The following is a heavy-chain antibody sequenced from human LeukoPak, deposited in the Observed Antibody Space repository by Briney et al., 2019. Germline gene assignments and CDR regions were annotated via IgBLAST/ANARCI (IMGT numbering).Heavy chain of an antibody. V-gene: IGHV4-61*02. Sequence: SETLSLTCTVSGGSISSGSYYWSWIRQPAGKGLEWIGRIYTSGSTNYNPSLKSRVTISVDTSKNQFSLKLSSVTAADTAVYYCARDVQSGYDFWVNWFDPWGQGTLVTVSS. CDR3: ARDVQSGYDFWVNWFDP. D-gene: IGHD3-3*01. CDR1: GGSISSGSYY. J-gene: IGHJ5*02. CDR2: IYTSGST.